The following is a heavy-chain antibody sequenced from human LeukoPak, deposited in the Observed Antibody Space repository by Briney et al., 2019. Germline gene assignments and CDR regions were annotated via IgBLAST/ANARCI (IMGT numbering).Heavy chain of an antibody. CDR3: ARQKYSGSYNFFDY. V-gene: IGHV3-48*03. J-gene: IGHJ4*02. D-gene: IGHD1-26*01. CDR1: GFIFSSYE. Sequence: GGSLRLSCAVSGFIFSSYEMNWVRQAPGKGLEWVSYISSSGSTIYYADSVKGRFTISRDNAKNSLYLQMNSLRTEDTAVYYCARQKYSGSYNFFDYWGQGTLVTVSS. CDR2: ISSSGSTI.